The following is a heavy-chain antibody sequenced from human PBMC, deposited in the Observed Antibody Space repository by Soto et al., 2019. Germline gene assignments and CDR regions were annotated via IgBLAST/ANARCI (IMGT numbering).Heavy chain of an antibody. J-gene: IGHJ4*02. V-gene: IGHV3-74*01. CDR1: GFTFSSYW. D-gene: IGHD1-20*01. Sequence: EVQLVESGGGLVQPGGSLRLSCAASGFTFSSYWMHWVRQAPGKGLVWVSRINTDESSTTYADSVKGRFTISRDNAKNTLYLHMNSLRAEDTAVYYCARRGPVTGLAYWGQGTLVTVSS. CDR2: INTDESST. CDR3: ARRGPVTGLAY.